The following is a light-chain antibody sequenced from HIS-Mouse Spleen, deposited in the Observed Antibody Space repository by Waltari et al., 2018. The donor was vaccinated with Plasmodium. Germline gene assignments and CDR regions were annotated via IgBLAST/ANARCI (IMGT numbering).Light chain of an antibody. J-gene: IGLJ2*01. Sequence: SYELTQPPSVSVSPGQTASITCSGDKLGDNYACWYQQKPGPSPVLIIYQDSKRPSGIPERFSCSNSGNTATLTISGTQAMDEADYYCQAWDSSTVVFGGGTKLTVL. CDR1: KLGDNY. CDR3: QAWDSSTVV. V-gene: IGLV3-1*01. CDR2: QDS.